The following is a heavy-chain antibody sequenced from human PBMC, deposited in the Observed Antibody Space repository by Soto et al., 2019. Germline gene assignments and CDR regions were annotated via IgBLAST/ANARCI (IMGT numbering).Heavy chain of an antibody. V-gene: IGHV1-69*13. D-gene: IGHD4-17*01. Sequence: SVKVSCKASGGTFSSYSISWVRQSPGQGLEWMGGIIPIFGTANYAQKFQGRVTITADESTSTAYMELSSLRSEDTAVYYCHHGGPSDAFDIWGQGTMVTVSS. CDR1: GGTFSSYS. CDR3: HHGGPSDAFDI. CDR2: IIPIFGTA. J-gene: IGHJ3*02.